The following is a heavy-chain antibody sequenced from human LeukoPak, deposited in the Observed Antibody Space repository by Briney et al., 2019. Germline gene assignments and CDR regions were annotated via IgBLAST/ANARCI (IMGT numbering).Heavy chain of an antibody. CDR1: GGSISSSSYY. CDR3: ARENLIGAPTAGTEGWFDP. J-gene: IGHJ5*02. CDR2: INYSGST. Sequence: PSETLSLTCTVSGGSISSSSYYWGWIRQPPGKGLEWIANINYSGSTYYNPSLRSRVTISVDTSKNQFSLKLSSVTAADTAVYYCARENLIGAPTAGTEGWFDPWGQGTLVTVSS. D-gene: IGHD6-13*01. V-gene: IGHV4-39*07.